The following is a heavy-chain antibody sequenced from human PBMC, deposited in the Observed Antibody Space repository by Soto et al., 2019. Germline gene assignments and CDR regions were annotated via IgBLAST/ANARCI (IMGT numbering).Heavy chain of an antibody. Sequence: QVQLVQSGAAVRKPGSSVKVSCKASGGTFTKYAITWVRQAPRQGLGWMGGIVPLPGTTHYAQKFRGRVTISADESTSTAYLELSILRSEDTSVYYCSSGVGGIGGSMGWPVYAFDVWGKGTMVIVSS. J-gene: IGHJ3*01. CDR2: IVPLPGTT. V-gene: IGHV1-69*01. CDR3: SSGVGGIGGSMGWPVYAFDV. CDR1: GGTFTKYA. D-gene: IGHD3-10*01.